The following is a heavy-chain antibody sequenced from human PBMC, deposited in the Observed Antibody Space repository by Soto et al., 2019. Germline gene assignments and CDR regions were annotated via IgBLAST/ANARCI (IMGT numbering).Heavy chain of an antibody. J-gene: IGHJ4*02. V-gene: IGHV1-69*12. Sequence: QVQLVQAVAEVKKPGSSVKVSCKASGCTFRSYAISWVRQTPGQGLEWMGGIIPIFGTANYAQKFKGRVTIIEDESTCTGDMELSSLRSGNTAVSYGARGYGDGYGDYQSRLSDFDYWGKGT. CDR2: IIPIFGTA. CDR1: GCTFRSYA. CDR3: ARGYGDGYGDYQSRLSDFDY. D-gene: IGHD4-17*01.